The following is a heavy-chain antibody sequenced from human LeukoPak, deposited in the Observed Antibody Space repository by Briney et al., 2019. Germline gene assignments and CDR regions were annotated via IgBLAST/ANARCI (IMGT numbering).Heavy chain of an antibody. J-gene: IGHJ6*02. CDR1: GFTFSSYS. V-gene: IGHV3-48*02. CDR3: ARAGYSSSWYDYNYYGMDV. D-gene: IGHD6-13*01. Sequence: GGSLRLSCAASGFTFSSYSMNWVRQAPGKGLEWVSYISSSSSTIYYADSVKGRFTISRDNAKNSLYLQMNSLRDEDTAVYYCARAGYSSSWYDYNYYGMDVWGQGTTVTVSS. CDR2: ISSSSSTI.